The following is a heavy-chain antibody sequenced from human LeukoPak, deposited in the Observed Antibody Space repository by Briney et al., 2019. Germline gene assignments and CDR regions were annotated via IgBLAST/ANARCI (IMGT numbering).Heavy chain of an antibody. CDR2: IYRGTTT. V-gene: IGHV3-53*01. CDR1: GFTVSSNY. D-gene: IGHD2-21*01. CDR3: ARVADTHIFDY. Sequence: GGSLRHSCAASGFTVSSNYMSWVRQAPGKGLEGVSVIYRGTTTDYADSVKGRFTISRDNSRNTLYLQMNSLRAEDTALYYCARVADTHIFDYWGQGTLVTVSS. J-gene: IGHJ4*02.